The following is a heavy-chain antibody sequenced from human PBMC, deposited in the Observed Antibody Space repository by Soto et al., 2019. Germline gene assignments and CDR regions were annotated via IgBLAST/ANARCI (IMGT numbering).Heavy chain of an antibody. Sequence: SETLSLTCTVSGGSISSGGYYWSWIRQHPGKGLEWIGYIYYSGSTYYNPSLKSRVTISVDTSKNQFSLKLSSVTAADTAVYYCARRYGGNIDYWGQGTLVXVSS. J-gene: IGHJ4*02. CDR1: GGSISSGGYY. V-gene: IGHV4-31*03. CDR2: IYYSGST. D-gene: IGHD2-15*01. CDR3: ARRYGGNIDY.